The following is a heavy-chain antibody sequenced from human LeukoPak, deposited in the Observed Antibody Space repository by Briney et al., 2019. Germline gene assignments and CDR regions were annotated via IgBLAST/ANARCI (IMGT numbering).Heavy chain of an antibody. CDR2: IIPIFGTA. CDR1: GGTFSSYA. V-gene: IGHV1-69*13. D-gene: IGHD3-3*01. Sequence: SVKVSCKASGGTFSSYAISWVRQAPGQGLEWMGGIIPIFGTANYAQKFQGRVTITADESTSTAYMELSSLRSEDTAVYYCASRLRFLEWSHGDYWGQGTLVTVSS. J-gene: IGHJ4*02. CDR3: ASRLRFLEWSHGDY.